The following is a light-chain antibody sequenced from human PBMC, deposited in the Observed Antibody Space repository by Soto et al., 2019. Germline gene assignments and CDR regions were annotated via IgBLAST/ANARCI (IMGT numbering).Light chain of an antibody. CDR1: QSVTTQ. J-gene: IGKJ1*01. V-gene: IGKV3-20*01. CDR3: QQYGGSTRT. CDR2: GAS. Sequence: IVLTQSPGTLSLSPGDRATLSCRASQSVTTQLAWYQQKPGQAPRLIIPGASSRATGVPDRITGSGSGTDFTLSISRLEPEDFAVYYCQQYGGSTRTFGQGTKVEIK.